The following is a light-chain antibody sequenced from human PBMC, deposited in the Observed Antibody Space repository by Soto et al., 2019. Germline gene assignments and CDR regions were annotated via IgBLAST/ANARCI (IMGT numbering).Light chain of an antibody. V-gene: IGKV1-8*01. CDR2: AAS. CDR1: QGISSY. CDR3: QQYYSYPQT. J-gene: IGKJ2*01. Sequence: IRMTQSPSSLSASTGDRVTITCRASQGISSYLAWYQQKPGKAPKLLIYAASTLQSGVPSRFSGSGSGTDFTLTISCLQSEDFATYYRQQYYSYPQTFGQGTKVDIK.